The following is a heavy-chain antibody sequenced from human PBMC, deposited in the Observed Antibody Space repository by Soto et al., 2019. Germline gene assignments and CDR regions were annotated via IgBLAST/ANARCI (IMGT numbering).Heavy chain of an antibody. CDR3: AADATAWQQMVPSDY. CDR2: IAVGSGYT. Sequence: ASVKVSCKASGFTFTSSAFQWLRQARGQRLEWIGWIAVGSGYTNYAQRFQDRVTLTRDMSTATTYMELSRLTSEDTAIYYCAADATAWQQMVPSDYWGQGTLVTVSS. CDR1: GFTFTSSA. D-gene: IGHD2-8*01. V-gene: IGHV1-58*01. J-gene: IGHJ4*02.